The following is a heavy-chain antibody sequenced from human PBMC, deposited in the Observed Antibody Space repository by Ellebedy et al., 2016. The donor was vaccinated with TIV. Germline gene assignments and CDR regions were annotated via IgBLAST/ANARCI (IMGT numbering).Heavy chain of an antibody. CDR1: GFTFSSYE. V-gene: IGHV3-48*03. J-gene: IGHJ3*02. D-gene: IGHD3-10*01. CDR2: ISSSGSTI. Sequence: GGSLRLSCAASGFTFSSYEMNWVRQAPGKGLEWVSYISSSGSTIYYADSVKGRFTISSDNAKNSLYLQMNSLRAEDTAVYYCARGFGSGSSTDDAFDIWGQGTMVTVSS. CDR3: ARGFGSGSSTDDAFDI.